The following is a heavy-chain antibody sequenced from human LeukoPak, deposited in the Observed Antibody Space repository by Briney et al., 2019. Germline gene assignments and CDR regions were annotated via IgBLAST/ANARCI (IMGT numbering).Heavy chain of an antibody. CDR1: GFTFSSYG. J-gene: IGHJ3*02. CDR2: ISGSGGST. CDR3: AKVLAYYYDSSGYDYDAFDI. D-gene: IGHD3-22*01. Sequence: GGTLRLSCAASGFTFSSYGMSWVRQAPGKGLEWVSAISGSGGSTYYADSVKGRFTISRDNSKNTLYLQMNSLRAEDTAVYYCAKVLAYYYDSSGYDYDAFDIWGQGTMVTVSS. V-gene: IGHV3-23*01.